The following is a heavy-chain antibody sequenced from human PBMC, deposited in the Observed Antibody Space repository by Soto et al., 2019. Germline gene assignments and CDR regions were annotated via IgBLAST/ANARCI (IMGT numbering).Heavy chain of an antibody. CDR1: GYSFTSYW. CDR2: IDPSDSYT. D-gene: IGHD3-22*01. V-gene: IGHV5-10-1*01. Sequence: GESLKISCKGSGYSFTSYWISWVRQMPGKGLEWMGRIDPSDSYTNYSPSFQGHVTISADKSISTAYLQWSSLKAPDTAMYYCARHSKYYYDSSGYPDYYYGMDVWGQGTTVTVSS. J-gene: IGHJ6*02. CDR3: ARHSKYYYDSSGYPDYYYGMDV.